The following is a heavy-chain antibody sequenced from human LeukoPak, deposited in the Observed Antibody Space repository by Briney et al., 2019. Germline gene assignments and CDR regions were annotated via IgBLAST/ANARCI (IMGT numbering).Heavy chain of an antibody. J-gene: IGHJ5*02. D-gene: IGHD3-9*01. CDR2: IYPGDSDT. V-gene: IGHV5-51*01. CDR3: ARLHYDILTGHRPFDP. Sequence: GESLKISCKGSGYSFTSYWIGWVRQMPGKGLEWMGIIYPGDSDTRYSPSFQGHVTISADKSISTAYLQWSSLKASDTAMYYCARLHYDILTGHRPFDPWGQGTLVTVSS. CDR1: GYSFTSYW.